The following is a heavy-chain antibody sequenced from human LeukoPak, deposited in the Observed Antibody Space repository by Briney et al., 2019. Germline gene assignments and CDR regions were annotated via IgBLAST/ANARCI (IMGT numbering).Heavy chain of an antibody. D-gene: IGHD6-13*01. CDR1: GFTFSSYA. J-gene: IGHJ1*01. V-gene: IGHV3-23*01. CDR2: ISGSGGST. CDR3: AKDSSSWFGTPTWYFQH. Sequence: GGSLRLSCAASGFTFSSYAMSWVRQAPGKGLEWASAISGSGGSTYYADSVKGRFTISRDNSKNTLYLQMNSLRAEDTAVYYCAKDSSSWFGTPTWYFQHWGQGTLVTVSS.